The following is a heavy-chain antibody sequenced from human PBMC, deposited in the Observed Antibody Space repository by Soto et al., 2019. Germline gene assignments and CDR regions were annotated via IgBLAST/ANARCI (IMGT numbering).Heavy chain of an antibody. CDR3: ARLVPAASGV. J-gene: IGHJ3*01. CDR1: GFTFSSYS. Sequence: EVQLVESGGGLVQPGGSLRLSCAASGFTFSSYSMNWVRQAPGKGLEWVSYISSSSSTIYYADSVKVRFTISRDNAKNSLYLQMTSLRAEDTAVYYCARLVPAASGVWGQGTMVTVSS. CDR2: ISSSSSTI. V-gene: IGHV3-48*01. D-gene: IGHD2-2*01.